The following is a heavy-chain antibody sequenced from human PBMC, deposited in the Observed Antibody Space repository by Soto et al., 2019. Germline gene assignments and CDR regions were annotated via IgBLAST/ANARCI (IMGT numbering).Heavy chain of an antibody. CDR2: INAGNGNT. V-gene: IGHV1-3*01. CDR3: ARSEAVGYSYGLNMYYFDY. CDR1: GYTFTSYA. Sequence: ASVKVSCKASGYTFTSYAMHWVRQAPGQRLEWMGWINAGNGNTKYSQKFQGRVTITRDTSASTAYMELSSLRSEDTAVYYCARSEAVGYSYGLNMYYFDYWGQGTLVTVSS. D-gene: IGHD5-18*01. J-gene: IGHJ4*02.